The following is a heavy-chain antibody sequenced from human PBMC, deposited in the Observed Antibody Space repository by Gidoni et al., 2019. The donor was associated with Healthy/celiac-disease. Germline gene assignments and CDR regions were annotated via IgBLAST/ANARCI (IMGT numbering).Heavy chain of an antibody. Sequence: QVQLQESGPGLVKPSQTLSLTCTVSGGSISSGGYYWSWIRQHPGKGLEWIGYIYYSGSTYYNPSLKSRVTISVDTSKNQFSLKLSSVTAADTAVYYCARDPGPHRDYGDSEGGLLAFDIWGQGTMVTVSS. D-gene: IGHD4-17*01. CDR3: ARDPGPHRDYGDSEGGLLAFDI. J-gene: IGHJ3*02. V-gene: IGHV4-31*03. CDR1: GGSISSGGYY. CDR2: IYYSGST.